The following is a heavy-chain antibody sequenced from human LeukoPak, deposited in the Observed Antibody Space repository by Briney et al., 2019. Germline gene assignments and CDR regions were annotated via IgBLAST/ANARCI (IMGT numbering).Heavy chain of an antibody. Sequence: GGSLRLSCAASGFTFSTFAMIWVRQPPGKGLEWVSSIFPSGGEIHYADSVRGRFTISRDNSKITLSLQMNSLRAEDTAIYYCATYRQVLLPFESWGQGTLVTVSS. J-gene: IGHJ4*02. CDR1: GFTFSTFA. D-gene: IGHD2-8*02. CDR2: IFPSGGEI. CDR3: ATYRQVLLPFES. V-gene: IGHV3-23*01.